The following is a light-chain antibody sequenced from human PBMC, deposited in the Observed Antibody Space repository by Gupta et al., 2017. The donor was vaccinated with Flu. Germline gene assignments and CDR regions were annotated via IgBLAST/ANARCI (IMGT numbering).Light chain of an antibody. CDR1: TGAVTSGHY. V-gene: IGLV7-46*01. CDR2: ETN. Sequence: GTVTLTCGCSTGAVTSGHYPYWFQQKTGQALMTRIYETNNKHSWTPARFSGALPGGKSAMTLSGAEDEDESYYSCLLSYSGIWVFGGGTKLTVL. J-gene: IGLJ3*02. CDR3: LLSYSGIWV.